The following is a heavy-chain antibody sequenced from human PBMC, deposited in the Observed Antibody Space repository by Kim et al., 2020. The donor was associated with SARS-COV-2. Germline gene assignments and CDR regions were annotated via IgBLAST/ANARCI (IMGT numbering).Heavy chain of an antibody. D-gene: IGHD2-2*02. V-gene: IGHV4-34*01. J-gene: IGHJ4*02. Sequence: SETLSLTCAVYGGSFSGYYWSWIRQPPGKGLEWIGEINHSGSTNYNPSLKSRVTISVDTSKNQFSLKLSSVTAADTAVYYCARLRDHPDGVVVVPAAIRKLDYFDYWGQGTLVTVSS. CDR2: INHSGST. CDR1: GGSFSGYY. CDR3: ARLRDHPDGVVVVPAAIRKLDYFDY.